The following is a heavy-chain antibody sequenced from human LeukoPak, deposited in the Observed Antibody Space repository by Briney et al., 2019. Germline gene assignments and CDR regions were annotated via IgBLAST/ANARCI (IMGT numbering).Heavy chain of an antibody. CDR1: GGSFSGYY. J-gene: IGHJ4*02. Sequence: PSETLSLTCAVYGGSFSGYYWSWIRQPPGKGLEWIGEINHSGSTNYNPSLKSRVTISADTSKNQFSLKLSSVTAADTAVYYCARGRALYYFDYWGQGTLVTVSS. CDR2: INHSGST. CDR3: ARGRALYYFDY. V-gene: IGHV4-34*01.